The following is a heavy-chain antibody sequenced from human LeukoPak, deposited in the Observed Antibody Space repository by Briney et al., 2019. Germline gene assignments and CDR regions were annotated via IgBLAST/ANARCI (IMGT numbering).Heavy chain of an antibody. D-gene: IGHD6-13*01. Sequence: GGSLRLSCAASGFTVRNNYMSWVRQAPGKGLEWVSVIFVDGSASYADSVRGRFTVSRDNSKNTLYLQMNSLRAEDTAVYYCAIRIAASDFDYWGQGTLVTVSS. CDR2: IFVDGSA. CDR1: GFTVRNNY. V-gene: IGHV3-53*01. J-gene: IGHJ4*02. CDR3: AIRIAASDFDY.